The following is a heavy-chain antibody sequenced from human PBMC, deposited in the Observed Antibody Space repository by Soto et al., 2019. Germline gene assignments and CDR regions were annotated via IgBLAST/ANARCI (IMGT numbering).Heavy chain of an antibody. V-gene: IGHV3-23*01. D-gene: IGHD3-10*01. CDR1: GFTFSSYA. CDR3: AKDVSLGSGTYGHFDN. J-gene: IGHJ4*02. Sequence: EVQLLESGGGLVQPGESLRLSCAASGFTFSSYAMSWVRQAPGKGLEWVSGISGSGGGTHYADSVRGRLTISRDNSKNPLYLQMNTLGAEDTAVYYCAKDVSLGSGTYGHFDNWGQGTLVTVSS. CDR2: ISGSGGGT.